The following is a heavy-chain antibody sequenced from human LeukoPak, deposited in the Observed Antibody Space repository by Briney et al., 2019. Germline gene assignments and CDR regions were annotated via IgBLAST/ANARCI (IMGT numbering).Heavy chain of an antibody. Sequence: PGGSLRLSCAASGFTFSSYAMHWVRQAPGKGLEWVAVISYDGGNKYYADSVKGRFTISRDNSKNTLYLQMNGLRAEDTAVYYCARVTLGYFDYWGQGTLVTVSS. D-gene: IGHD1-26*01. V-gene: IGHV3-30*04. CDR2: ISYDGGNK. J-gene: IGHJ4*02. CDR1: GFTFSSYA. CDR3: ARVTLGYFDY.